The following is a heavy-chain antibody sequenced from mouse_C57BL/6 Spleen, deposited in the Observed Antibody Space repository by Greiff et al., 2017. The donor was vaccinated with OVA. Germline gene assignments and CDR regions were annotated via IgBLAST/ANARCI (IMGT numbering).Heavy chain of an antibody. CDR2: IRNKANNRAT. J-gene: IGHJ4*01. V-gene: IGHV6-6*01. Sequence: DVMLVESGGGLVQPGGSMKLSCAASGFTFSDAWMDWVRQSPEKGLEWVAEIRNKANNRATYYAESVKGRFTISRDDSKSSVYLQMNSLRAEDTGIYYCTRNYAMDYWGQGTSVTVSS. CDR1: GFTFSDAW. CDR3: TRNYAMDY.